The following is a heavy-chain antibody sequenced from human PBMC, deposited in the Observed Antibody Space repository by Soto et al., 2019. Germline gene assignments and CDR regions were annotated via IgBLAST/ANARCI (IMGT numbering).Heavy chain of an antibody. Sequence: GRSLRLSCAGSGFTFSTYDLPWIRQAPGKGLEYVSAISANEGSTYYADSVTGRFTISRDNSKNTVFLPMSSLRTEHTAVYYCVARYCSSTSCYQVDYWGQGNLVTVSS. CDR2: ISANEGST. J-gene: IGHJ4*02. V-gene: IGHV3-64D*06. D-gene: IGHD2-2*01. CDR3: VARYCSSTSCYQVDY. CDR1: GFTFSTYD.